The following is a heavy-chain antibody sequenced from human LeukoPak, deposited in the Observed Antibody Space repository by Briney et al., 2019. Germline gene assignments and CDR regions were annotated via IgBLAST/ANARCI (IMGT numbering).Heavy chain of an antibody. J-gene: IGHJ4*02. CDR2: ITGSGGTT. Sequence: GGSLRLSCAASGFTFSTYAMSWVCQAPGKGLNWVSTITGSGGTTYYADSVKGRFTVSRDNAKNSLYLQMNSLRAEDTAVYYCARDSGYCSSTGCYVHYFDYWGQGTLVTVSS. V-gene: IGHV3-23*01. CDR3: ARDSGYCSSTGCYVHYFDY. CDR1: GFTFSTYA. D-gene: IGHD2-2*01.